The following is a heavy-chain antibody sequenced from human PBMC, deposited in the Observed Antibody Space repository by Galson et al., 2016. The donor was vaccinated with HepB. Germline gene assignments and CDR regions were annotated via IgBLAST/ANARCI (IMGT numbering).Heavy chain of an antibody. CDR3: ARSQIVATFTGFAY. CDR1: GYTFTSYD. Sequence: SVKVSCKASGYTFTSYDINWVRQATGHGLEWMGGIIRMFGTVNYARKFQGRVTISADDSASTVYLELSGPRSDGTAVYYCARSQIVATFTGFAYWGQGTRVTVSP. CDR2: IIRMFGTV. J-gene: IGHJ4*02. V-gene: IGHV1-69*13. D-gene: IGHD5-12*01.